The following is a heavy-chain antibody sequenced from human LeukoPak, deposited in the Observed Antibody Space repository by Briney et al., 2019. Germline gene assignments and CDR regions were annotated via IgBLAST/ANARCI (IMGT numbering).Heavy chain of an antibody. Sequence: APVKVSCKASGYTFTSYDINWVRQATGQGLEWMGWMNPNSGNTGYAQKFQGRVTMTRNTSISTAYMELSSLRSEDTAVYYCARVKSRMAEDPDAFDIWGQGTMVTVSS. D-gene: IGHD5-24*01. CDR1: GYTFTSYD. J-gene: IGHJ3*02. CDR3: ARVKSRMAEDPDAFDI. CDR2: MNPNSGNT. V-gene: IGHV1-8*01.